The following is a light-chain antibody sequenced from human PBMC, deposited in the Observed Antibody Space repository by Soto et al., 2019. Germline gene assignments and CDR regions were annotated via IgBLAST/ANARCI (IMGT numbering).Light chain of an antibody. V-gene: IGKV1-12*01. Sequence: DIQMTQSPSSVSASVGDRVTITCRASQDINKWLAWYQQKPGLAPNLVIYTASRLHGGGPSRFSGSASGTDFTLTISSLQPEDVATYYCQQYDNVVFTFGPGTKVDLK. CDR3: QQYDNVVFT. CDR1: QDINKW. CDR2: TAS. J-gene: IGKJ3*01.